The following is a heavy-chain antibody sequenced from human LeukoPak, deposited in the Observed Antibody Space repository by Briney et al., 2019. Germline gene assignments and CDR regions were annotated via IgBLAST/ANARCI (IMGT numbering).Heavy chain of an antibody. Sequence: SETLSLTCAVYGGSFSGYYWSWIRQPPGKVLEWIGEINHSGSTNYNPSLKSRVTISVDTSKNQFSLKLSSVTAADTAVYYCARQTGSGLFILPGGQGTLVTVSS. CDR1: GGSFSGYY. J-gene: IGHJ4*02. V-gene: IGHV4-34*01. CDR3: ARQTGSGLFILP. CDR2: INHSGST. D-gene: IGHD3/OR15-3a*01.